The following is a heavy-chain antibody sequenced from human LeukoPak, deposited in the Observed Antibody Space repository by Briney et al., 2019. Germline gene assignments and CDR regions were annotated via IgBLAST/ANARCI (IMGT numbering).Heavy chain of an antibody. CDR1: GFTFSSYT. CDR2: ISYDGSNK. V-gene: IGHV3-30*04. Sequence: GGSLRLSCAASGFTFSSYTMHWVRQAPGKGLEWVAVISYDGSNKYYADSVKGRFTISRDNSKNTLYLQMNSLRAEDTAVYYCARDLVDTAMATYYFDYWGQGTLVTVSS. CDR3: ARDLVDTAMATYYFDY. D-gene: IGHD5-18*01. J-gene: IGHJ4*02.